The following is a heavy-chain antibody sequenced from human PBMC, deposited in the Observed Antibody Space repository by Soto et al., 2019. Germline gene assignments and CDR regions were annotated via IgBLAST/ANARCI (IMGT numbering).Heavy chain of an antibody. CDR1: GSRFSNYI. CDR2: IIPIFNST. J-gene: IGHJ4*02. CDR3: AREGRGKKAGYNGLVSLGD. D-gene: IGHD2-2*02. Sequence: QVQLVQSGAEVKTPGSSLKVSCKVSGSRFSNYIISWVRQAPGHGLEWLGRIIPIFNSTKYAQSFQGRVTSTADKSTSKASRELSSLRSDDTAVYYCAREGRGKKAGYNGLVSLGDWGQGTLVTVSS. V-gene: IGHV1-69*06.